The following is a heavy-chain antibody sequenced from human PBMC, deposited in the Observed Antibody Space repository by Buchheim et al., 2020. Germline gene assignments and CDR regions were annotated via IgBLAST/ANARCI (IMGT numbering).Heavy chain of an antibody. CDR2: IYYSGST. CDR3: ARDGGMDSSGYEGSYFDY. CDR1: GGSISSSSYY. D-gene: IGHD3-22*01. V-gene: IGHV4-39*07. J-gene: IGHJ4*02. Sequence: QLQLQESGPGLVKPSETLSLTCTVSGGSISSSSYYWGWIRQPPGKGLEWIGSIYYSGSTYYNPSLKSRVTISVDTSKNQFSLKLSSVTAADTAVYYCARDGGMDSSGYEGSYFDYWGQGTL.